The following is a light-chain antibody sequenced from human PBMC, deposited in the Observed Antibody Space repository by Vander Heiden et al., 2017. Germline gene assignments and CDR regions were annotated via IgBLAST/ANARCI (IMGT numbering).Light chain of an antibody. CDR1: QDISNY. CDR3: QQYDNLFT. V-gene: IGKV1-33*01. CDR2: DAS. Sequence: DIQMTQSPSSLSASVGDRVTITCQASQDISNYLNWYQQKPGKAPKLLIYDASNLETGVPSRFSGSGSGTDFTSTISSLQPEDIATYYCQQYDNLFTFGGGTKVEIK. J-gene: IGKJ4*01.